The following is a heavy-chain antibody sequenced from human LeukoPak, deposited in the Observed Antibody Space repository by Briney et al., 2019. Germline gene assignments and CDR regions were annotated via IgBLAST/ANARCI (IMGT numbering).Heavy chain of an antibody. V-gene: IGHV3-73*01. CDR3: TTILSITMVRGVADY. D-gene: IGHD3-10*01. CDR1: GFTFSGSA. J-gene: IGHJ4*02. Sequence: QPGGSLRLSCAASGFTFSGSAMHWVLQASGKGLEWVGRIRSKANSYATAYAASVKGRFTISRDDSKNTAYLQMNSLKTEDTAVYYCTTILSITMVRGVADYWGQGTLVTVSS. CDR2: IRSKANSYAT.